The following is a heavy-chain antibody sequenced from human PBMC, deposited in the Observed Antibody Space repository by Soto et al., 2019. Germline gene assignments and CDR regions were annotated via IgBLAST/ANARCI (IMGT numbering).Heavy chain of an antibody. CDR1: GGSISSGGYY. D-gene: IGHD3-22*01. CDR3: GVGSSGYYYIFDY. Sequence: TSETLSLTCTVSGGSISSGGYYWSWIRQHPGKGLEWIGYIYYSGSTYYNPPLKSRVTISVDTSKNQFSLKLSSVTAADTAVYYCGVGSSGYYYIFDYWGQGTLVTVSS. CDR2: IYYSGST. J-gene: IGHJ4*02. V-gene: IGHV4-31*03.